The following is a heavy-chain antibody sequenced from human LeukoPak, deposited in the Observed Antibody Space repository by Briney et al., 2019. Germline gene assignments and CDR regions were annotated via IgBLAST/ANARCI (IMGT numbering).Heavy chain of an antibody. D-gene: IGHD2-2*01. CDR2: INAGNGNT. CDR3: ARGEYCSSTSCYAESDY. V-gene: IGHV1-3*01. J-gene: IGHJ4*02. Sequence: ASVKVSCKASGYTFTSYAMHWVRQAPGQRLEWMGWINAGNGNTKYSQKFQGRATITRDTSASTAYMELSSLRSEDTAVYYCARGEYCSSTSCYAESDYWGQGTLVTVSS. CDR1: GYTFTSYA.